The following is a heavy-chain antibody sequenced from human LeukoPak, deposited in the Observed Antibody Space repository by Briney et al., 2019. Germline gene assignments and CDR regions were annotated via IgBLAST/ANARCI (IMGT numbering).Heavy chain of an antibody. CDR2: ISWNSGSI. J-gene: IGHJ4*02. V-gene: IGHV3-9*03. Sequence: GGSLRLSCAASGFTFDDYAMHWVRHAPGKGLEWVSGISWNSGSIGYADSVKGRFTISRDNAKNSLYLQMNSLRAEDMALYYCAKPRSLRGIAVAGNLNYFDYWGQGTLVTVSS. CDR3: AKPRSLRGIAVAGNLNYFDY. CDR1: GFTFDDYA. D-gene: IGHD6-19*01.